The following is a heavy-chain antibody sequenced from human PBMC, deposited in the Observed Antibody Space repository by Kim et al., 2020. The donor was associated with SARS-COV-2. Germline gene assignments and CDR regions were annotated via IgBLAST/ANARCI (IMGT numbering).Heavy chain of an antibody. CDR2: ISYDGSNK. V-gene: IGHV3-30-3*01. D-gene: IGHD3-10*01. J-gene: IGHJ4*02. CDR3: ARCGGYYYGSGGCY. Sequence: GGSLRLSCAASGFTFSSYAMHWVRQAPGKGLEWVAVISYDGSNKYYADSVKGRFTISRDNSKNTLYLQMNSLRAEDTAVYYCARCGGYYYGSGGCYWGPGTLGT. CDR1: GFTFSSYA.